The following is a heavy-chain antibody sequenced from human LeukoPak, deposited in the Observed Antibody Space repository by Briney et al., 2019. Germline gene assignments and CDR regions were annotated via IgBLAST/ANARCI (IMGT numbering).Heavy chain of an antibody. CDR2: FAREVDDT. D-gene: IGHD4-23*01. CDR1: GYLLSELS. J-gene: IGHJ4*02. V-gene: IGHV1-24*01. CDR3: TTGMANDYAGNDY. Sequence: GASVKVSGKVSGYLLSELSIHWVRQTAGKGLEWMAGFAREVDDTIYSENFQGRVTMTEDTSTDTAYMELSSLTFDDTAVYYCTTGMANDYAGNDYWGQGTLVTVSS.